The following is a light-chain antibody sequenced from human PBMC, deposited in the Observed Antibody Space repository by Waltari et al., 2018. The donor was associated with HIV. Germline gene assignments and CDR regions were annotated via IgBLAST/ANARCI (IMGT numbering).Light chain of an antibody. J-gene: IGLJ1*01. Sequence: QSALTQPASVSGSPGQSSTISCTGTSNDVGGYASVYWYTQYPSKAPKLIITEVSNRPSGVSGRFSGSKSGDTASLTISGLQIEDDADYFCCSYAGNASYVFGSGTKVTVL. CDR2: EVS. V-gene: IGLV2-14*01. CDR1: SNDVGGYAS. CDR3: CSYAGNASYV.